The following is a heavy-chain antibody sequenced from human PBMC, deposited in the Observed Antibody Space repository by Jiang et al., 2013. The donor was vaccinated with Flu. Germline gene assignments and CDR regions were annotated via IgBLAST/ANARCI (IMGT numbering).Heavy chain of an antibody. CDR1: GGSISSYY. J-gene: IGHJ5*02. D-gene: IGHD2-2*01. CDR3: AATYCSSTSCPNWFDP. V-gene: IGHV4-59*08. Sequence: LLKPSETLSLTCTVSGGSISSYYWSWIRQPPGKGLEWIGYIYYSGSTNYNPSLKSRVTISVDTSKNQFSLKLSSVTAADTAVYYCAATYCSSTSCPNWFDPWGQGTLVTVSS. CDR2: IYYSGST.